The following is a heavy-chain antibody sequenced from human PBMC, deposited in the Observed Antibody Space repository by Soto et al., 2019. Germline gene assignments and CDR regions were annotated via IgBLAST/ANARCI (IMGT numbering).Heavy chain of an antibody. J-gene: IGHJ4*02. CDR2: INPNSGGT. CDR3: ARGESSSRLGPVFFQEYDY. Sequence: ASVKVSCKASGYTFTCYYMHWVRQAPGQGLEWMGWINPNSGGTNYAQKFQGWVTMTRDTSISTAYMELSRLRSDDTAVYYCARGESSSRLGPVFFQEYDYCGQGPLFT. V-gene: IGHV1-2*04. CDR1: GYTFTCYY. D-gene: IGHD6-13*01.